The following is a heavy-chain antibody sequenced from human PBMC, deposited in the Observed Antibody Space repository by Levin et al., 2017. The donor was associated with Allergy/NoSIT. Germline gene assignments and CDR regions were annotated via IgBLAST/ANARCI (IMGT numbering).Heavy chain of an antibody. V-gene: IGHV3-7*01. CDR3: ATSRQEFGDGRTGMDV. J-gene: IGHJ6*02. CDR1: GFTLSTSW. D-gene: IGHD4-17*01. CDR2: IKQDGSEK. Sequence: AGESLKISCAASGFTLSTSWMSWVRQAPGKGLEWVASIKQDGSEKKYVDSVRGRFTISRDTANNSLYLQMNSLRAEDTAVYYCATSRQEFGDGRTGMDVWGQGTKVTVSS.